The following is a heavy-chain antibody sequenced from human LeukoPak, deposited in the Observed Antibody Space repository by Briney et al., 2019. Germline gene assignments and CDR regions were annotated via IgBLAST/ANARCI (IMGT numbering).Heavy chain of an antibody. CDR1: GFTFSDYD. CDR3: ARVRLRYFDWLLYGGYFDY. J-gene: IGHJ4*02. Sequence: GGSLRLSCAASGFTFSDYDMSWIRQAPGKGLEWVSDISSSGSTIYYADSVKGRFTISRDNAKNSLYLQMNSLRAEDTAVYYCARVRLRYFDWLLYGGYFDYWGQGTLVTVSS. D-gene: IGHD3-9*01. CDR2: ISSSGSTI. V-gene: IGHV3-11*01.